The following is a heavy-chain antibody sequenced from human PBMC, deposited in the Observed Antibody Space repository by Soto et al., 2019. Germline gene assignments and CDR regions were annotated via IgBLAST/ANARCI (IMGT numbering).Heavy chain of an antibody. CDR3: VRAFQRSSWPFVY. V-gene: IGHV4-4*02. Sequence: PSETLSLTCAVSDGSISSNNWWSWVRQPPGKGLEWIGEIYHSGITNYNPSLKSRVTISVDKSKNQLSLKLNSVTAADTAMYYCVRAFQRSSWPFVYWGQGTLVTVSS. D-gene: IGHD6-13*01. CDR1: DGSISSNNW. CDR2: IYHSGIT. J-gene: IGHJ4*02.